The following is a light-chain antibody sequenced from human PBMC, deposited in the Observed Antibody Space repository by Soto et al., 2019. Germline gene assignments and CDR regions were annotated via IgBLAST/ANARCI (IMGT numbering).Light chain of an antibody. CDR1: QSISSW. CDR3: QQYYSYPWT. V-gene: IGKV1-5*03. J-gene: IGKJ1*01. Sequence: DIQMTQSPSTLSASLGDRVTITCRANQSISSWLAWYQQKPGKAPKGLIYKASTLESGAPSRFSGSGSGTEFTLTISSLQPDDFATYYCQQYYSYPWTFGQGTKVDIK. CDR2: KAS.